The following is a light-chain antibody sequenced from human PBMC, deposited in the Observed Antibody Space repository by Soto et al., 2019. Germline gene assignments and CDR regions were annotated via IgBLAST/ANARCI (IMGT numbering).Light chain of an antibody. CDR2: QDS. CDR1: KLGDKY. J-gene: IGLJ1*01. Sequence: SYELTQPPSVSVSPGQTASITCSGDKLGDKYACWYQQKPGQSPMLIIYQDSKRPSGIPERFSGSNSGNTATLTISGTQAMDEADYYCQAWDSSTAVFGTGTKLIVL. V-gene: IGLV3-1*01. CDR3: QAWDSSTAV.